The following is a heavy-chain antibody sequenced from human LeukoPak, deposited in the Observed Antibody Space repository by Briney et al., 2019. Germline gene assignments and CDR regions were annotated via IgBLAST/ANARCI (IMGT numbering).Heavy chain of an antibody. V-gene: IGHV3-48*02. CDR3: VRDDFFAFDI. CDR1: GFTFGNYP. CDR2: ISDTGVTR. D-gene: IGHD3/OR15-3a*01. J-gene: IGHJ3*02. Sequence: GGSLRLSCVASGFTFGNYPINWVRQAPGKGLEWVAHISDTGVTRSYADSVKGRFTISRDNARNSLFLQMNSLRDDDTAIYFCVRDDFFAFDIWGQGTMVTVSS.